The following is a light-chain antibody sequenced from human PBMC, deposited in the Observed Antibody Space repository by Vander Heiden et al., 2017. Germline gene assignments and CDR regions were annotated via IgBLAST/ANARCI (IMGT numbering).Light chain of an antibody. J-gene: IGLJ2*01. CDR1: SGHRSYA. V-gene: IGLV4-69*02. CDR3: QTWGTGTQGVV. Sequence: QLVLTQSPSASASLGASVTLTCTLSSGHRSYAIAWHQQQPEKDPRYLMKLNSDGSHSKGDGIPDRFSGSSSGAERYLTISSLQSEDEADYYCQTWGTGTQGVVFGGGTKLTVL. CDR2: LNSDGSH.